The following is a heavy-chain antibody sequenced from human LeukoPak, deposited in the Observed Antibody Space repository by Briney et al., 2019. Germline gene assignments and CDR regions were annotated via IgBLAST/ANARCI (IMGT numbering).Heavy chain of an antibody. V-gene: IGHV3-21*01. CDR2: ISSSSYI. Sequence: PGGSLRLSYAASGFTFSSYSMNWVRQAPGKGLEWVSSISSSSYIYYADSVKGRFTISRDNAKNSLYLQMNSLRAEDTAVYYCARDWAPASMQAAPFDCWGQGTLVTVSS. J-gene: IGHJ4*02. CDR1: GFTFSSYS. CDR3: ARDWAPASMQAAPFDC. D-gene: IGHD2/OR15-2a*01.